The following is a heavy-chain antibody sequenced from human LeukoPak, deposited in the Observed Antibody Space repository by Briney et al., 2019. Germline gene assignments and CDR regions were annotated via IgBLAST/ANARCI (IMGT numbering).Heavy chain of an antibody. V-gene: IGHV3-11*04. Sequence: GGSLRLSCAASGFTFSDYYMSWIRQAPGKGLEWVSYISSSGSTIYYADSVKGRFTISRDNAKNSLYLQMNSLRAEDTAVYYCARVKDFWSGYREGYYFDYWGQGTLVTVSS. CDR3: ARVKDFWSGYREGYYFDY. CDR2: ISSSGSTI. CDR1: GFTFSDYY. J-gene: IGHJ4*02. D-gene: IGHD3-3*01.